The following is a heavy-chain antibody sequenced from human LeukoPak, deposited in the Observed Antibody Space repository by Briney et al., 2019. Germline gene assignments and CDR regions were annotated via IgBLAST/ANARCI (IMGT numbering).Heavy chain of an antibody. CDR1: GGSISSSSYY. D-gene: IGHD3-10*01. V-gene: IGHV4-39*02. Sequence: SETLSLTCTVSGGSISSSSYYWGWIRQPPGKGLEWIGSIYYSGSTYYNPSLKSRVTISVDTSKNQFSLKLSSVTAADTAVYYCARDAFDRGIIYHDWGQGTLVTVSS. CDR3: ARDAFDRGIIYHD. CDR2: IYYSGST. J-gene: IGHJ4*02.